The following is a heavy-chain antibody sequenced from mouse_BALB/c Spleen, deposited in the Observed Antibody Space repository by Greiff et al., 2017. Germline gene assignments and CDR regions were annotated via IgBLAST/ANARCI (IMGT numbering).Heavy chain of an antibody. J-gene: IGHJ2*01. D-gene: IGHD2-4*01. Sequence: DVQLQESGGGLVKPGGSLKLSCAASGFTFSSYTMSWVRQTPEKRLEWVATISSGGSYTYYPDSVKGRFTISRDNAKNTLYLQMSSLKSEDTAMYYCTRDPVSTMITTAYFDYWGQGTTLTVSS. V-gene: IGHV5-6-4*01. CDR1: GFTFSSYT. CDR3: TRDPVSTMITTAYFDY. CDR2: ISSGGSYT.